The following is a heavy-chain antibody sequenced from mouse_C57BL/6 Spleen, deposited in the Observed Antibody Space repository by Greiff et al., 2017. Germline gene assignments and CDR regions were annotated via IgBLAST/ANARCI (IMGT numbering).Heavy chain of an antibody. CDR1: GYTFTSYW. J-gene: IGHJ3*01. Sequence: QVQLQQPGAELVKPGASVKMSCKASGYTFTSYWITWVKQRPGQGLEWIGDIYPGSGSTNYNEKFKSKATLTLDTSSSTAYMQLSSLTSEDSAVYYCASYYDYGAWFAYWGQGTLVTVSA. CDR3: ASYYDYGAWFAY. D-gene: IGHD2-4*01. CDR2: IYPGSGST. V-gene: IGHV1-55*01.